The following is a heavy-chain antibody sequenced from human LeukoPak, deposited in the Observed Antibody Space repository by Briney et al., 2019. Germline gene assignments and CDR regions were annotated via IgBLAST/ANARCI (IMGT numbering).Heavy chain of an antibody. CDR2: ISYDGSNK. CDR1: GFTFSSYA. D-gene: IGHD5-24*01. CDR3: AKGGRGLQFDY. Sequence: GRSLRLSCAASGFTFSSYAMHWVRQAPGKGLEWVAVISYDGSNKYYADSVKGRFTISRDNSKNTLYLQMNSLRAEDTAVYYCAKGGRGLQFDYWGQGTLVTVSS. J-gene: IGHJ4*02. V-gene: IGHV3-30-3*01.